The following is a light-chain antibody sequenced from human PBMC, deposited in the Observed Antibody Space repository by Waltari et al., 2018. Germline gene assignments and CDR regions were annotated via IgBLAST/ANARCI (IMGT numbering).Light chain of an antibody. Sequence: QSVLTQPPSGSGTPGQRVTISCSGRRSNIGRNYVYWYHHLPGPAPKLPIERNDQRPSGVPDRFSGSRSGTSASLAISGLRSEDEADYYCAAWDDSLTVRFGGGTKLTVL. V-gene: IGLV1-47*01. J-gene: IGLJ3*02. CDR1: RSNIGRNY. CDR3: AAWDDSLTVR. CDR2: RND.